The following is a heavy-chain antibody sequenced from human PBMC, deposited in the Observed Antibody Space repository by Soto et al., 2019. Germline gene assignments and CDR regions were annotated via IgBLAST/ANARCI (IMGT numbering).Heavy chain of an antibody. CDR2: AQPGHSDT. J-gene: IGHJ4*02. V-gene: IGHV5-51*01. CDR3: ARNGYSSSWYPEH. CDR1: GYRFSSFW. Sequence: GESLKISCQGSGYRFSSFWIGWVRQIPGKGLEWMGIAQPGHSDTRYSPAFQGHVTISADESTNTAYLQWSSLRASDTAMYFCARNGYSSSWYPEHWGQGTLVSVSS. D-gene: IGHD6-13*01.